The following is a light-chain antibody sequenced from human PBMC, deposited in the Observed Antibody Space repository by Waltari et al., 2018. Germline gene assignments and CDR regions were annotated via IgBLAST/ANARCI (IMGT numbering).Light chain of an antibody. V-gene: IGKV1-39*01. CDR1: RDIHTF. J-gene: IGKJ1*01. CDR3: LHTSGTSWT. Sequence: DIQMSQSPSSLSANLGDRVTISCRASRDIHTFLSWYQQKPGNAPKLLLFSASRLHTGVPSRFSGSGSGSDFTLTINGLQPDDFATYFCLHTSGTSWTFGPGTKVEV. CDR2: SAS.